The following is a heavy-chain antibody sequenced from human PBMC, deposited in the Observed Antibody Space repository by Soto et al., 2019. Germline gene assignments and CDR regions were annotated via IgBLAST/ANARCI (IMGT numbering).Heavy chain of an antibody. V-gene: IGHV1-18*04. D-gene: IGHD3-3*02. J-gene: IGHJ6*02. CDR1: GYTFTSYG. Sequence: QVQLVQSGAEVKKPGASVKVSCKASGYTFTSYGISWVRQAPGQGLEWMGWISAYNGNTNYAQKLQGRVTMTTDTSTSKAYMELRSLRSDDTAVYYCARVPHCWSGWAYYYYGMDVWGQGTTVTVSS. CDR3: ARVPHCWSGWAYYYYGMDV. CDR2: ISAYNGNT.